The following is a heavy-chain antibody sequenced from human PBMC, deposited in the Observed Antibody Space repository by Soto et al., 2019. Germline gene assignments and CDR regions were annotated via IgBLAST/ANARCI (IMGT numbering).Heavy chain of an antibody. D-gene: IGHD2-15*01. CDR3: AKDQSRNTPVCSGGSCYLSGAFDI. Sequence: GGSLRLSCAASGFTFDDYGMHWVRQAPGKGLEWVSGIRWNRSSKGYEDSVKGRFTISRDNAKNTLYLQMNSLRAEETAVYYCAKDQSRNTPVCSGGSCYLSGAFDIWGQGTMVTVSS. CDR2: IRWNRSSK. J-gene: IGHJ3*02. CDR1: GFTFDDYG. V-gene: IGHV3-9*01.